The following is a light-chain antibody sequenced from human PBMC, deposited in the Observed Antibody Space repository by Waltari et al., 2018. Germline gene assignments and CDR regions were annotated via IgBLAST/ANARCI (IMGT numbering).Light chain of an antibody. CDR2: GAS. Sequence: EIVLTQSPGILSLSPGDTATLSCRASQSVSNNYLAWYQQKPGQAPRLLIYGASNRATGIPDRFSGGGSGTDFTLTISRLEPEDFAVYFCQQYGNSPLTFGGGTEVEIE. CDR1: QSVSNNY. CDR3: QQYGNSPLT. V-gene: IGKV3-20*01. J-gene: IGKJ4*01.